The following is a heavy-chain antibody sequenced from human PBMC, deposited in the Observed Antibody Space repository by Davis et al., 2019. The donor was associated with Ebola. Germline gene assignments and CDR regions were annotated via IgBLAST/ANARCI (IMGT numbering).Heavy chain of an antibody. CDR3: ATAGPDIVVVPAAIPRSYYYYGMDV. Sequence: ASVKVSCKVSGYTLTELSMHWVRQAPGKGLEWMGGFDPEDGETIYAQKFQGRVTMTEDTSTDTAYMELSSLRSEDTAVYYCATAGPDIVVVPAAIPRSYYYYGMDVWGQGTTVTVSS. CDR1: GYTLTELS. J-gene: IGHJ6*02. D-gene: IGHD2-2*02. V-gene: IGHV1-24*01. CDR2: FDPEDGET.